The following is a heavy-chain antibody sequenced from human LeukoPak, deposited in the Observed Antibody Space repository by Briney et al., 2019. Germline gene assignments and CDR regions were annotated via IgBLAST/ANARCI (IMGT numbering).Heavy chain of an antibody. CDR1: GYSISSGYH. V-gene: IGHV4-38-2*02. J-gene: IGHJ6*03. CDR2: IYHSGST. CDR3: ARVEEGYGSGRRENYYYYYMDV. D-gene: IGHD3-10*01. Sequence: PSETLSLTCTVSGYSISSGYHWGWIRQPPGKGREWIGSIYHSGSTYYNPSLKSRVTILVDTSKNQFSLKLSSVTAADTAVYYCARVEEGYGSGRRENYYYYYMDVWGKGTTVTISS.